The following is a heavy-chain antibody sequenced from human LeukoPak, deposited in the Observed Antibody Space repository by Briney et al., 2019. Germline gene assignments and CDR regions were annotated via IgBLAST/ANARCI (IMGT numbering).Heavy chain of an antibody. J-gene: IGHJ4*02. V-gene: IGHV3-48*04. D-gene: IGHD6-6*01. CDR3: ARSPSIAPRPDY. Sequence: GGSLRLSCAASGFTFSSYAMSWVRQAPGKWLEWVSYISSSGTTIYYADSVKGRFTISRDNAKNSLYLQMSSLRAEDTAVYYCARSPSIAPRPDYWGQGTLVTVSS. CDR2: ISSSGTTI. CDR1: GFTFSSYA.